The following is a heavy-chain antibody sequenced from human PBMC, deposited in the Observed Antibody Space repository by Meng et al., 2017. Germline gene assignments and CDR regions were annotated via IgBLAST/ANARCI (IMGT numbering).Heavy chain of an antibody. Sequence: ESLKIPRRGAGFTVSSYALSWVRPAPGKGREGVSAIRGSGGSQYYADSVKGRFTISRDNSKNTLYLQMNSLRGEDTAGDYGARSAREGRAAAEGWGQGTLVTVSS. CDR3: ARSAREGRAAAEG. J-gene: IGHJ4*02. V-gene: IGHV3-23*01. CDR1: GFTVSSYA. D-gene: IGHD6-13*01. CDR2: IRGSGGSQ.